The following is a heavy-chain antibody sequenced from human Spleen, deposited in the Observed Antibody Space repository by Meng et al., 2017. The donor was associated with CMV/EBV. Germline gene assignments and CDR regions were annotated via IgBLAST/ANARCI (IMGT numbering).Heavy chain of an antibody. J-gene: IGHJ5*02. D-gene: IGHD6-6*01. Sequence: GSLRLSCTVSGGSISSYYWSWIRQPPGKGLEWIGYIYYSGSTNYNPSLKSRVTISVDTSKNHFSLKLSSVTAADTAVYYCARGTSIAAQIPRKTRRGNWFDPWGQGTLVTVSS. CDR3: ARGTSIAAQIPRKTRRGNWFDP. CDR1: GGSISSYY. V-gene: IGHV4-59*01. CDR2: IYYSGST.